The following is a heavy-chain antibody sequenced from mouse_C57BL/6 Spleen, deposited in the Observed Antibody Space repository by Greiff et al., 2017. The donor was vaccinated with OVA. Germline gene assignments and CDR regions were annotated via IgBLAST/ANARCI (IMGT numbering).Heavy chain of an antibody. CDR2: IDPSDRYP. V-gene: IGHV1-69*01. CDR1: GYTLTSYW. D-gene: IGHD6-1*01. CDR3: ARSTWSYRYFDV. Sequence: QVQLQQPGAELVMPGASVKLSCKASGYTLTSYWMQWVKQRPGQGLEWSGEIDPSDRYPNYNQKFKGKSTLTVDKSSSTAYMQLSRLTSEDSAVYYCARSTWSYRYFDVWGTGTTVTVSS. J-gene: IGHJ1*03.